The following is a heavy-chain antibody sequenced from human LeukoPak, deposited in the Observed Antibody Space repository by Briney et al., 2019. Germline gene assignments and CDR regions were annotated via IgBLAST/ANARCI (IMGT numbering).Heavy chain of an antibody. CDR3: ARCHRIITFGGFITQRGYYYMDV. CDR2: IYYSGST. CDR1: GGSISSYY. V-gene: IGHV4-59*01. J-gene: IGHJ6*03. D-gene: IGHD3-16*02. Sequence: SETLSLTCTVSGGSISSYYWSWIRQPPGKGLEWIGYIYYSGSTNYNPSLKSRVTISVDTSKNQFSLKLSSVTAADTSVYYCARCHRIITFGGFITQRGYYYMDVWGKGSTATVSS.